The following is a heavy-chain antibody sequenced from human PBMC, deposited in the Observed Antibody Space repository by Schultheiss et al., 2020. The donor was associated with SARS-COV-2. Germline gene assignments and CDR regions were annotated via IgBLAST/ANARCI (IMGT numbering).Heavy chain of an antibody. J-gene: IGHJ3*02. V-gene: IGHV3-64D*06. CDR2: ISSNGGST. CDR1: GFTFSSYA. CDR3: ARPVYSGSGLSAFDI. D-gene: IGHD5-12*01. Sequence: GGSLRLSCSASGFTFSSYAMHWVRQAPGKGLEYVSAISSNGGSTYYADSVKGRFTISRDNSKNTLYLQMSSLRAEDTAVYYCARPVYSGSGLSAFDIWGQGTMVTVSS.